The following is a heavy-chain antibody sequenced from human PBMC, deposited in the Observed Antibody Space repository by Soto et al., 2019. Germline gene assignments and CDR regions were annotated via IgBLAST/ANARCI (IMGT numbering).Heavy chain of an antibody. CDR1: GFTFSSFA. Sequence: PGGSLRLSCAGSGFTFSSFAMSWVRQAPGKGLEWVAATSHDGSNKYYADSVKGRFIISRDNSKNTLDLLLNTLRAEDTAVYYCAGVYYGGNSVNNYWGQGTPGTVSS. V-gene: IGHV3-30-3*01. CDR3: AGVYYGGNSVNNY. CDR2: TSHDGSNK. D-gene: IGHD2-8*01. J-gene: IGHJ4*02.